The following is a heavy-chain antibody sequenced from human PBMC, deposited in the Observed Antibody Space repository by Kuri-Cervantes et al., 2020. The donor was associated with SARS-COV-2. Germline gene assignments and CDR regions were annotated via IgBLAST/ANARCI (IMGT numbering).Heavy chain of an antibody. CDR1: GGSISNSNW. V-gene: IGHV4-4*02. D-gene: IGHD2-2*01. Sequence: GSLRLSCAVSGGSISNSNWWSWVRQPPGKGLEWIGEIYHSGSTNYNPSLKSRVTISVDKSKNQFSLKLSSVTAADTAVYYCARVGCSSTSCYSYYYYGMDVWGQGTTVTVSS. CDR3: ARVGCSSTSCYSYYYYGMDV. J-gene: IGHJ6*02. CDR2: IYHSGST.